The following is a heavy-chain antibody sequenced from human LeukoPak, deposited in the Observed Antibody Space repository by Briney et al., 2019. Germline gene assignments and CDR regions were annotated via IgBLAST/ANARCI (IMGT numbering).Heavy chain of an antibody. CDR1: GFTFSSYW. V-gene: IGHV3-7*01. Sequence: GGPLRLSCAASGFTFSSYWMHWVRQAPGKGLEWVANIKRDGNEKNYVDSVRGRFSISRDNAKNSVYLQMDSLRAEDTAVYYCAKEGAYPIITYDSWGQGALVTVSS. J-gene: IGHJ5*01. D-gene: IGHD3-10*01. CDR3: AKEGAYPIITYDS. CDR2: IKRDGNEK.